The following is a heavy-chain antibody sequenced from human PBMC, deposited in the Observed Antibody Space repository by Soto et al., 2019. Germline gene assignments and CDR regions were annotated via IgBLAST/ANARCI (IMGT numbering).Heavy chain of an antibody. CDR3: VRERRVNWFVS. Sequence: SENLSLTCTVYGGSISSGDNYWSWIRQPPGKGLEWIGYIYYSGSTFYNPSLKHRVTISLDTSKIQFSLKLSSVTAAGTAAYYCVRERRVNWFVSWRQGTLV. CDR1: GGSISSGDNY. V-gene: IGHV4-30-4*01. J-gene: IGHJ5*01. CDR2: IYYSGST. D-gene: IGHD6-25*01.